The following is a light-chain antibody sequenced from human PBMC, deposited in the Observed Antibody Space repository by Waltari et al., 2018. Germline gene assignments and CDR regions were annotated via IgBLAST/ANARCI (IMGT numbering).Light chain of an antibody. Sequence: DIQMTQSPSTLSASVGDRVTITCRASQNINTWLAWYQQKPGKAPKLLIYKASTLESGVPSRFSGSGSGTEFTLTISSLQPDDFATYFCQQYNTYLYTFGPGTRLEI. CDR3: QQYNTYLYT. J-gene: IGKJ2*01. CDR1: QNINTW. CDR2: KAS. V-gene: IGKV1-5*03.